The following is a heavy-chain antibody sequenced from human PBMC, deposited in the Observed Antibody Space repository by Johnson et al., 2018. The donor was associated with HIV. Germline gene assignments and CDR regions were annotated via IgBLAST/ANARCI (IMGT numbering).Heavy chain of an antibody. D-gene: IGHD3-16*01. CDR3: AKWGLGGAPKGAFDI. J-gene: IGHJ3*02. CDR1: GFTVSSNY. Sequence: VQLVESGGGLVQPGGSLRLSCAAFGFTVSSNYMSWVRQAPGKGLEWVSVIYSGGSTYYADSVKGRFTISRDNSKNTLYLHMNSLRAEDTAVYYCAKWGLGGAPKGAFDIWGQGTMVTVSS. CDR2: IYSGGST. V-gene: IGHV3-66*01.